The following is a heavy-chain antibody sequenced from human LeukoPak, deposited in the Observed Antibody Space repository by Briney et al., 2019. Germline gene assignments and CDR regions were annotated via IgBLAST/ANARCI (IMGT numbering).Heavy chain of an antibody. CDR3: AKALHDSSGYYLDY. Sequence: PGGSLRLSCAASGFTFISYSMNWVRQAPGKGLEWVSSISNSSPNIYYADSVKGRFTISRDSAKDSLFLQMNSPRAEDTAVYYCAKALHDSSGYYLDYWGQGTLVTVSS. CDR2: ISNSSPNI. CDR1: GFTFISYS. D-gene: IGHD3-22*01. J-gene: IGHJ4*02. V-gene: IGHV3-21*01.